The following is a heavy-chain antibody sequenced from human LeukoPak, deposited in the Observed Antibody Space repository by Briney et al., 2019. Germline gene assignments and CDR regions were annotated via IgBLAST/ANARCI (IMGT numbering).Heavy chain of an antibody. CDR1: GYSFTNNW. J-gene: IGHJ2*01. CDR2: IFPGNSET. Sequence: GESLKISCKGSGYSFTNNWIGWVRQMPGKGLEWMAIIFPGNSETKYSPSFQGQVSISADKSINTAYLRWRSLKASDTAMYYCVTHNLWCFDLWGRGTLVTVSS. V-gene: IGHV5-51*01. CDR3: VTHNLWCFDL. D-gene: IGHD1-14*01.